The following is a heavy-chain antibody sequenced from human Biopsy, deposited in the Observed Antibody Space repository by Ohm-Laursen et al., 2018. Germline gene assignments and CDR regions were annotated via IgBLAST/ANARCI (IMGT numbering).Heavy chain of an antibody. Sequence: SLRLSCAASGFSFSDYHMRWIRQAPGMGLEWVSYISGGGTIYYGDSMKGRVTISRDNAKNSLYLQMHSLRAEDTAVYYCARDTRWSPYSMDVWGQGTTVTVSS. CDR2: ISGGGTI. D-gene: IGHD4-23*01. CDR1: GFSFSDYH. J-gene: IGHJ6*02. CDR3: ARDTRWSPYSMDV. V-gene: IGHV3-11*01.